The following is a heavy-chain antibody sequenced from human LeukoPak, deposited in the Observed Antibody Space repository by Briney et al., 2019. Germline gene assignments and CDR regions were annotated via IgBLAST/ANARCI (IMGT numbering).Heavy chain of an antibody. D-gene: IGHD3-22*01. CDR3: ARARDSSGFSSLDY. Sequence: PGGSLRLSCAASGFTFDDFGMNWVRQVPGKGLEWVSTINWNGGSTGYADSVKGRFTISGDNAKNSLYLQMNSLRAEDTALYYCARARDSSGFSSLDYWGQGTLVTVSS. J-gene: IGHJ4*02. V-gene: IGHV3-20*04. CDR1: GFTFDDFG. CDR2: INWNGGST.